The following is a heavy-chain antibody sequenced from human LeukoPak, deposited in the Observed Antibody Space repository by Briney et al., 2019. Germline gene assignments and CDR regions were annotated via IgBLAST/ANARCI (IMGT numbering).Heavy chain of an antibody. CDR1: GFTFNSYA. CDR2: ISYDGSNK. CDR3: ARVDYGDYVGDY. Sequence: GGSLRLSCAASGFTFNSYAMHWVRQAPGKGLEWVAVISYDGSNKYYADSVKGRFTISRDNSKNKLYVEMNSLRAEDTAVYYCARVDYGDYVGDYWGQGTLVTVSS. V-gene: IGHV3-30-3*01. D-gene: IGHD4-17*01. J-gene: IGHJ4*02.